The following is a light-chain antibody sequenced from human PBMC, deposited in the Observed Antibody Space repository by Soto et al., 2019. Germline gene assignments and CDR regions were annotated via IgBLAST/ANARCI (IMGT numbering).Light chain of an antibody. V-gene: IGKV3-15*01. CDR1: QSVDSN. Sequence: IVMTQSPATLSVSPGERATLSCRASQSVDSNLAWYQQQPGQAPRLLIYGASTRATGIPARFSGSGSGTEFSLTISSLQSEDFAIYFCQQYNNWPPDRTFGQGTKGESK. CDR3: QQYNNWPPDRT. CDR2: GAS. J-gene: IGKJ1*01.